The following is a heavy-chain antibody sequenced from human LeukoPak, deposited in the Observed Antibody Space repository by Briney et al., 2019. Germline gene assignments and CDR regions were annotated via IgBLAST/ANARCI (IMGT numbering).Heavy chain of an antibody. CDR3: ARVLHAPYLIDS. D-gene: IGHD2-8*01. V-gene: IGHV4-38-2*01. CDR2: VFRLQTVRT. J-gene: IGHJ4*02. CDR1: GYSISRGYY. Sequence: SETLSLTCAVFGYSISRGYYWGWIRQPPGKGLEWIATVFRLQTVRTFYNPSLESRVTMSLDPSQNQFSLNPTSVTAADTALYFCARVLHAPYLIDSWGQGTLVTVSS.